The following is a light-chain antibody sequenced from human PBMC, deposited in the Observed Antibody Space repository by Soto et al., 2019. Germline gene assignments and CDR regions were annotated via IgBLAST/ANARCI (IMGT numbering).Light chain of an antibody. J-gene: IGKJ3*01. CDR3: HQYYNLPFT. Sequence: DIQMTQSPSSLSASVGDRVTITCQASQDINTYLNWYQQKPGEAPNLLIYDASNLETGVPSRFSGSGSGAHFTSTISSLQPEDIATYYCHQYYNLPFTFGPGTKVDI. CDR2: DAS. V-gene: IGKV1-33*01. CDR1: QDINTY.